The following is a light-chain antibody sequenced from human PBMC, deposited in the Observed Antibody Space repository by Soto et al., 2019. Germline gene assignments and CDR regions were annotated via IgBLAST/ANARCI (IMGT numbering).Light chain of an antibody. V-gene: IGLV2-11*01. CDR2: DVS. J-gene: IGLJ1*01. CDR1: SSDVGGYNY. Sequence: QSALTQPRSVSGSPGQSVTISCTGTSSDVGGYNYVSWYQQHPGKAPKLMIYDVSQRPSGVPDRFSGSKSGNTASLTISGLQSEDEADYYCCSYAGSHTYVFGTGTRSPS. CDR3: CSYAGSHTYV.